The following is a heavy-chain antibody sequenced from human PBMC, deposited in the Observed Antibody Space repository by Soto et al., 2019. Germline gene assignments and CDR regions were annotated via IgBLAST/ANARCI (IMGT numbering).Heavy chain of an antibody. CDR1: GFTFSNAW. CDR3: TTALPYYYDSSGYGGAFDI. CDR2: IKSKTDGGTT. V-gene: IGHV3-15*07. D-gene: IGHD3-22*01. J-gene: IGHJ3*02. Sequence: GGSLRLSCAASGFTFSNAWMNWVRQAQGKGLEWVGRIKSKTDGGTTDYAAPVKGRFTISRDDSKNTLYLQMNSLKTEDTAVYYCTTALPYYYDSSGYGGAFDIWGQGTMVTVSS.